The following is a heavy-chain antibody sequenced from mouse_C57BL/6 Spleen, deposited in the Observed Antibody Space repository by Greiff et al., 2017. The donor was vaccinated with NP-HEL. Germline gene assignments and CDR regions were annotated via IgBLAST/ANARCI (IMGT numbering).Heavy chain of an antibody. V-gene: IGHV8-12*01. D-gene: IGHD2-4*01. J-gene: IGHJ3*01. CDR2: IYWDDDN. CDR1: GFSLSTSGMG. Sequence: QVTLKVSGPGILQSSQTLSLTCSFSGFSLSTSGMGVSWIRQPSGKGLEWLAHIYWDDDNRYKPSLKNRLTIAKDTSSNQVFLKITSVDNAGTATYDCARNDDYDRIFAYWGQGTLVTVSA. CDR3: ARNDDYDRIFAY.